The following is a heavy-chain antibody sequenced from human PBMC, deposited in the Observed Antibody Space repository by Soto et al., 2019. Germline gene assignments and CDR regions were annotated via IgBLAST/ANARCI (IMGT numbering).Heavy chain of an antibody. CDR2: IYYSGST. J-gene: IGHJ4*02. V-gene: IGHV4-59*11. Sequence: SETLSLTCTVSGDSISSHYWSWIRQPPGKGLEWIAYIYYSGSTNYNPSLKSRVTISRDTSKNQFSMELTSVTAADTAVYYCAKSGWTEYFDYWGQGTLVTVYS. D-gene: IGHD6-25*01. CDR3: AKSGWTEYFDY. CDR1: GDSISSHY.